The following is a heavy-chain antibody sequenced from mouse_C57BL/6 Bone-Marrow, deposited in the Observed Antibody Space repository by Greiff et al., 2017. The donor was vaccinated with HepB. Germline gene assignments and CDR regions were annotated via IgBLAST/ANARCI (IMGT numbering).Heavy chain of an antibody. CDR1: GYTFTSYW. CDR3: ARKGGYGNYDDFALGY. Sequence: QVQLQQPGAELVKPGASVKMSCKASGYTFTSYWITWVKQRPGQGLEWIGDIYPGSGSTNYNEKFKSKATLTVDTSSSTAYMQLSSLTSDDSAVYYCARKGGYGNYDDFALGYWGHGPSVTVA. D-gene: IGHD2-1*01. J-gene: IGHJ4*01. V-gene: IGHV1-55*01. CDR2: IYPGSGST.